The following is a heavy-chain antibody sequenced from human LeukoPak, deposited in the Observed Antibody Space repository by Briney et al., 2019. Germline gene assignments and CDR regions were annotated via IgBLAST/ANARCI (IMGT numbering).Heavy chain of an antibody. CDR3: AKSMLVAGAGTGD. CDR1: GFTFSSYT. V-gene: IGHV3-23*01. J-gene: IGHJ3*01. Sequence: PGGSLRLSCAASGFTFSSYTMSWGRQPPPKGQERDSAVSGSGGSTYYADSVKSRCTISRDNSKNTLYLQMNSLRAEDTAVYYCAKSMLVAGAGTGDWGQGTMVTVSS. CDR2: VSGSGGST. D-gene: IGHD6-19*01.